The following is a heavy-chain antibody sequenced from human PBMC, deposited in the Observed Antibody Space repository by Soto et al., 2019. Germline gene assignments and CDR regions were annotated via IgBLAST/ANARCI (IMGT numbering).Heavy chain of an antibody. J-gene: IGHJ4*02. CDR2: IIPILGIA. V-gene: IGHV1-69*04. CDR3: ARDHFEYGDYFDY. D-gene: IGHD4-17*01. Sequence: SVKVSCKASGGTFSSYTISWVRQAPGQGLEWMGRIIPILGIANYAQKFQGRVTITADKSTSTAYMELSSLRSEDTAVYYCARDHFEYGDYFDYWGQGTLVTVSS. CDR1: GGTFSSYT.